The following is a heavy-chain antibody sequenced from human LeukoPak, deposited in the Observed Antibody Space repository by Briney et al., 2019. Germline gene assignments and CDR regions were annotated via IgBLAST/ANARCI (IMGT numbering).Heavy chain of an antibody. V-gene: IGHV3-66*01. J-gene: IGHJ3*02. CDR3: ARENLQSDAFDI. Sequence: GGPLRLSCAASGFTVSSNYMSWVRQAPGKGLEWVSVIYSGGTTYYADSVKGRFTISRDNSKNTLYLQMNSLRDEDTAVYYCARENLQSDAFDIWGQGTMVTVSS. CDR1: GFTVSSNY. CDR2: IYSGGTT. D-gene: IGHD1-14*01.